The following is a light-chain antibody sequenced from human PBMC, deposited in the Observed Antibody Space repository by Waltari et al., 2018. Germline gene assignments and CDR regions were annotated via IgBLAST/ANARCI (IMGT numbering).Light chain of an antibody. Sequence: SYVLTQPPSVSVAPGKTATITCGGTNIGSKSVHSYQQKPGQAPVLVMYYDSDRPSGTPERFSGSNSGNTATLTISRVEAGDEADYYCHVWDSYSDHAVFGGGTQLTVL. V-gene: IGLV3-21*04. CDR2: YDS. CDR3: HVWDSYSDHAV. J-gene: IGLJ7*01. CDR1: NIGSKS.